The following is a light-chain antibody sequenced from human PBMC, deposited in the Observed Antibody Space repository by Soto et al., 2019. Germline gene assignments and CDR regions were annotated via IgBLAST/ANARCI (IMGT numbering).Light chain of an antibody. CDR2: GAS. Sequence: EIVMTQSPATLSVSPGERATLSCRASQSVGSKLAWYQQKPGQAPRLLIYGASTRATGIPARFSGSGSGTEFTLTISSLQSEDCAGYYCQQYNNRPPLTFGGGTKVEIK. V-gene: IGKV3-15*01. CDR1: QSVGSK. J-gene: IGKJ4*01. CDR3: QQYNNRPPLT.